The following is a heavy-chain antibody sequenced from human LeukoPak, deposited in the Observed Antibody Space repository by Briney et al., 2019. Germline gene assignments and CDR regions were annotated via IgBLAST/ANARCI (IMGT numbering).Heavy chain of an antibody. CDR1: GFTFSSYT. J-gene: IGHJ6*03. Sequence: PGGSLRLSCAASGFTFSSYTMNWVRQAPGKGLEWVSSISTSSSYIYYADSVKGRFTISRDNAKNSLYLQMSSLRAEDTALYYCARDGDTVLTRGYYYYMDVWGKGTTVTVSS. CDR2: ISTSSSYI. V-gene: IGHV3-21*01. D-gene: IGHD4-23*01. CDR3: ARDGDTVLTRGYYYYMDV.